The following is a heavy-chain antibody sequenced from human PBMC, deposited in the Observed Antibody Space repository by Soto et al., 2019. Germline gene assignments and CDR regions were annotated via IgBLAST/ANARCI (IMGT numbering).Heavy chain of an antibody. J-gene: IGHJ4*02. D-gene: IGHD3-3*01. CDR2: INAGDGGT. CDR3: ARTEWFPPYFDY. CDR1: GYTFTSYA. Sequence: ASVKVSCKASGYTFTSYALHWLRQAPGQGLEWMGWINAGDGGTKYSEHFQGRVTITLDTSATTVFVELTGLKSEDTAIYYCARTEWFPPYFDYWGQGSLVTVSS. V-gene: IGHV1-3*01.